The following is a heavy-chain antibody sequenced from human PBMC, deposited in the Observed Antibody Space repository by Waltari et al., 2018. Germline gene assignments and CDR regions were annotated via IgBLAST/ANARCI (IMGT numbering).Heavy chain of an antibody. V-gene: IGHV3-23*01. CDR1: GFSLSNYA. CDR3: AKMGMGGSSWYFDN. Sequence: EVQLLESGGGLVQPGGSLRLSCAASGFSLSNYAMTWVRQAPGKVVGWVSPFSGSGGNLYYADAVGGQFTISRDNPKNTVYLQMNSLRAEDTAVYYCAKMGMGGSSWYFDNWGQGALVTVSS. CDR2: FSGSGGNL. J-gene: IGHJ4*02. D-gene: IGHD6-13*01.